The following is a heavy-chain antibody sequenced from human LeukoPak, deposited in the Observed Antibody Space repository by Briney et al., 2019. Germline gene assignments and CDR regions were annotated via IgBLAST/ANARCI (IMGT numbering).Heavy chain of an antibody. Sequence: PGRSLRLSCAASGFTFDDYAMHWVRQAPGKGLEWVSGISLNSGSIGYADSVKGRFTISRDNAKNSLYLQMNSLRAEDTALYYCAKAVDSSGYYYTTHWGQGTLVTVSS. CDR3: AKAVDSSGYYYTTH. J-gene: IGHJ4*02. V-gene: IGHV3-9*01. CDR1: GFTFDDYA. D-gene: IGHD3-22*01. CDR2: ISLNSGSI.